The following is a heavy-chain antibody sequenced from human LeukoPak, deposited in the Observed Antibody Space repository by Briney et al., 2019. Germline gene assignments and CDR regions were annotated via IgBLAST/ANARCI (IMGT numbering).Heavy chain of an antibody. J-gene: IGHJ4*02. CDR1: EFSVGSNY. CDR2: IYSGGST. V-gene: IGHV3-66*01. CDR3: ARSYSYGGIHY. Sequence: GGSLRLSCAASEFSVGSNYMTWVRQAPGKGLEWVSLIYSGGSTYYADSVKGRFTISRDNSKNTLYLQMNSLRAEDTAVYYCARSYSYGGIHYWGQGTLVTVSS. D-gene: IGHD5-18*01.